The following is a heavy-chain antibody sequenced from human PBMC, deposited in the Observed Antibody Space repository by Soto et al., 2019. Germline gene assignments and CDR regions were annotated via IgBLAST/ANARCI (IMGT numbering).Heavy chain of an antibody. Sequence: SVKVSCKASGFTFTSSAVQWVRQARGQRLEWIGWIVVGSGNTNYAQKFQERVTITRDMSTSTAYMELSSLRSEDTAVYYCAAEEVGAPTLTIYYYYGMDVWGQGTKVTVYS. CDR2: IVVGSGNT. CDR1: GFTFTSSA. D-gene: IGHD1-26*01. CDR3: AAEEVGAPTLTIYYYYGMDV. V-gene: IGHV1-58*01. J-gene: IGHJ6*02.